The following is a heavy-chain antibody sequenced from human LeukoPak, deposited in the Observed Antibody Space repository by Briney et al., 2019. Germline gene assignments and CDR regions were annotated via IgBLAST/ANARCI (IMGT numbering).Heavy chain of an antibody. V-gene: IGHV4-34*01. J-gene: IGHJ3*02. Sequence: SETLSLTCAVHGGSFSGYYWSWIRQPPGKGLEWIGEINHSGSTNYNPSLKSRVTISVDTSKNQFSLKLSSVTAADTAVYYCARVRSSWYDAFDTWGQGTMVTVSS. CDR1: GGSFSGYY. CDR2: INHSGST. CDR3: ARVRSSWYDAFDT. D-gene: IGHD6-13*01.